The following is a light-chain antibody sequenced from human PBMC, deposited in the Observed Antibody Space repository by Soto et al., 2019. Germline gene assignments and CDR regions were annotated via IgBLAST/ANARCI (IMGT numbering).Light chain of an antibody. Sequence: QSALTQPASVSGSPGQSITIPCTGTSNDVGDYNYVSWYQQHPGKAPKLMIYEVSNRPSGVSNRFSGSKSGNTASLTISGLQAEDEADYYCSSYTSSNTLLFGGGTKVTVL. CDR1: SNDVGDYNY. J-gene: IGLJ2*01. CDR3: SSYTSSNTLL. V-gene: IGLV2-14*01. CDR2: EVS.